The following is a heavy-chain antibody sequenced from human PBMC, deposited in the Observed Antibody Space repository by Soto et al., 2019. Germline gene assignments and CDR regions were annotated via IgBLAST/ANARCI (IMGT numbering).Heavy chain of an antibody. CDR3: AGARGYNYGFDY. D-gene: IGHD5-18*01. CDR1: GFTVRGNY. Sequence: GGSLRLSCTPSGFTVRGNYVSWVRQASGKGLEWVSIVFSGGVTYYADSVKGRLTISKDISTNTLSLQMNSLRAEDTAVYFCAGARGYNYGFDYWGQGTLVTVSS. V-gene: IGHV3-53*01. CDR2: VFSGGVT. J-gene: IGHJ4*02.